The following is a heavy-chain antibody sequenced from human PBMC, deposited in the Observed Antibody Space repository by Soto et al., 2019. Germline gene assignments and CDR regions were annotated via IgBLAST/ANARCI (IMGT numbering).Heavy chain of an antibody. D-gene: IGHD3-10*01. V-gene: IGHV1-18*04. CDR3: ARDIPLLWFGELLYDYYYGMDV. Sequence: ASVEVSCKXSGYTFTSYGISWVRQAPGQGLEWMGWISAYNGNTNYAQKLQGRVTMTTDTSTSTAYMELRSLRSDDTAVYYCARDIPLLWFGELLYDYYYGMDVWGQGTTVTVSS. CDR1: GYTFTSYG. J-gene: IGHJ6*02. CDR2: ISAYNGNT.